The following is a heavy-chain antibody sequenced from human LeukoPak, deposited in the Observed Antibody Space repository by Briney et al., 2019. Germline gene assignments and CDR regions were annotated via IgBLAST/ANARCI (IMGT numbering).Heavy chain of an antibody. D-gene: IGHD2/OR15-2a*01. V-gene: IGHV3-48*04. Sequence: GGSLRLSCVASGFTFSTYNMNWVRQAPGKGLEWVSHISPRGTTRYYADSVKGRFTISRDNAKNSLYLKMSSLRVEDSAVYYCASFSIRTGAYYLDVWGKGTTVAVSS. CDR1: GFTFSTYN. CDR2: ISPRGTTR. J-gene: IGHJ6*03. CDR3: ASFSIRTGAYYLDV.